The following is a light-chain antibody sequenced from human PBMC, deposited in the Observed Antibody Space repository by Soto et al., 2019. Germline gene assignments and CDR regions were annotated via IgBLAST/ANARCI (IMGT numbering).Light chain of an antibody. J-gene: IGKJ1*01. CDR1: QSVSSN. CDR2: GAS. CDR3: QQYNNWTHT. Sequence: EILMTQSPSTLSVSPGERATLSCRASQSVSSNLAWYQQKPGQAPRLLIYGASTRPTGIPARFSGSGSGTEFTLTISSLQSEDDAVDYCQQYNNWTHTFGQGTKVDIK. V-gene: IGKV3-15*01.